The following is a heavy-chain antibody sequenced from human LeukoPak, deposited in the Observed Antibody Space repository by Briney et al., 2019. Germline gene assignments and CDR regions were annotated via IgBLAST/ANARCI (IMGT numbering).Heavy chain of an antibody. CDR3: ARLAAAVAAAKDDY. CDR2: IWYDGSNK. V-gene: IGHV3-33*01. D-gene: IGHD6-19*01. CDR1: GFTFSSYG. Sequence: GRSLRLSCAASGFTFSSYGMHWVRQAPGKGLEWVAVIWYDGSNKYYADSVKGRFTISRDNSKNTLYLQMNSLRAEDTAVYYCARLAAAVAAAKDDYWGQGTLVTVSS. J-gene: IGHJ4*02.